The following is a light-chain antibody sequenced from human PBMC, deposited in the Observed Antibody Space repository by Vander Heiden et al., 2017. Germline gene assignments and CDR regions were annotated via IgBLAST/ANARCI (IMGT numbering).Light chain of an antibody. CDR1: ALPKQY. V-gene: IGLV3-25*03. Sequence: SSELTQPPSVSVSPGQTARITCSGDALPKQYAYWYQQKPGQAPVLVIYQDSERPSGIPGRFSGSSSGTTVTLTISGVQAEDGADYYCQSADSSGTYVVFGGGTKLTVL. CDR2: QDS. CDR3: QSADSSGTYVV. J-gene: IGLJ2*01.